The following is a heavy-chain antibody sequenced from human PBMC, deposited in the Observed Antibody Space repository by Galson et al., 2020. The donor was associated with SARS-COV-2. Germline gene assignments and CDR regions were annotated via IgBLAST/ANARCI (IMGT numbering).Heavy chain of an antibody. CDR2: IYYSGST. CDR3: ARDHHLRYSSSWGN. D-gene: IGHD6-13*01. J-gene: IGHJ4*02. CDR1: GGYISSSSYY. Sequence: SETLSLTCTVSGGYISSSSYYWGWIRQPPGKGLEWIGSIYYSGSTYYNPSLKSRVTISVDTSKNQFSLKLSSVTAADTAVYYCARDHHLRYSSSWGNWGQGTLVTVSS. V-gene: IGHV4-39*02.